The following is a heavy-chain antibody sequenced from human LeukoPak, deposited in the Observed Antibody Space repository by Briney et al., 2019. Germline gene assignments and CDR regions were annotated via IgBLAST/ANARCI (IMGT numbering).Heavy chain of an antibody. CDR2: ISSSGSTI. D-gene: IGHD3-10*02. Sequence: GGSLRLSCAASGFTFSSYAMSWVRQPPGKGLEWVSTISSSGSTIYYADSVKGRFTISRDNAKNSLYLQMNSLRAEDTAVYYCAELGITMIGGVWGKGTTVTISS. CDR3: AELGITMIGGV. CDR1: GFTFSSYA. V-gene: IGHV3-48*03. J-gene: IGHJ6*04.